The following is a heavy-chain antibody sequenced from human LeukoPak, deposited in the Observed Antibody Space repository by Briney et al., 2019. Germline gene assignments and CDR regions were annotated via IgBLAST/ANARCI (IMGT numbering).Heavy chain of an antibody. CDR2: IYYSGSN. CDR1: GASISNDDYY. D-gene: IGHD3-3*01. J-gene: IGHJ5*02. Sequence: SETLSLTCTVSGASISNDDYYWSWIRQPPGKGLEWIGSIYYSGSNFYNPSLKSRITISVDTSKNQFSLRLSSVTAADTAVYYCAREGRDFWSGSRGWFDPWGQGTLVTASS. CDR3: AREGRDFWSGSRGWFDP. V-gene: IGHV4-30-4*01.